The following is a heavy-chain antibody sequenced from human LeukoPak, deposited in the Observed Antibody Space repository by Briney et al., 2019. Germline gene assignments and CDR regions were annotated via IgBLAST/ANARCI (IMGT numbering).Heavy chain of an antibody. J-gene: IGHJ4*01. CDR1: GFIFSNYA. V-gene: IGHV3-23*01. D-gene: IGHD3/OR15-3a*01. CDR2: ISGSGDST. Sequence: PGGSLRLSCAATGFIFSNYAMNWVRQAPGKGLEWVSIISGSGDSTHYADSVKGRFTISRDNSKNTLHLLMNNLRVEDTAIYHCAKIPQVGTVTVPSFGHWGHGTLVTVS. CDR3: AKIPQVGTVTVPSFGH.